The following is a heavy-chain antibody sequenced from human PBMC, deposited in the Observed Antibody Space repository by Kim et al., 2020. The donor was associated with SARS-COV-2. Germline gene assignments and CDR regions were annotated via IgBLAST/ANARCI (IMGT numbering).Heavy chain of an antibody. CDR2: IYYSGST. J-gene: IGHJ4*01. CDR3: ARAPRITIFGVVGSFDY. D-gene: IGHD3-3*01. Sequence: SETLSLTCTVSGGSISSYCWSWIRQPPGKGLEWIGYIYYSGSTNYNPSLKSRVTISVDTSKNQFSLKLSSVTAADTAVYYCARAPRITIFGVVGSFDYWG. CDR1: GGSISSYC. V-gene: IGHV4-59*13.